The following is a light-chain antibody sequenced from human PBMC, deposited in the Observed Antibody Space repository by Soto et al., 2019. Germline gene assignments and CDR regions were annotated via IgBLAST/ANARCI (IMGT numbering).Light chain of an antibody. Sequence: QSALTQPASVSGSPGQSITISCTGTSSDVGSSNLVSWYQQYPGKAPKLIIYEGSRRPSGVSGRFSGSNSGNTASLTISGLQAEDEADYYCCSCASSSTFYVFGTGTQLTVL. CDR2: EGS. V-gene: IGLV2-23*01. CDR3: CSCASSSTFYV. J-gene: IGLJ1*01. CDR1: SSDVGSSNL.